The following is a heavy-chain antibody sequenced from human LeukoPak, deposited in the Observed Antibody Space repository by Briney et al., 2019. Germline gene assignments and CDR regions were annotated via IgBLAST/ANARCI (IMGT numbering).Heavy chain of an antibody. D-gene: IGHD4-17*01. Sequence: PSETLSLTSTVSGGSISTTTYYWGWIRQPPGKGLEWVSAISGSGGSTYYADSVKGRFTISRDNSKNTLYLQMNSLRAEDTAVYYCAKGLYGDYDYWGQGTLITVSS. J-gene: IGHJ4*02. CDR2: ISGSGGST. CDR1: GGSISTTTYY. V-gene: IGHV3-23*01. CDR3: AKGLYGDYDY.